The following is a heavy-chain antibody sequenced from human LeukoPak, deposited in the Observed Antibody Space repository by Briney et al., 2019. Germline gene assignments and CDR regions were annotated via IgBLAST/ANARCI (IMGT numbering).Heavy chain of an antibody. D-gene: IGHD1-26*01. V-gene: IGHV4-59*08. Sequence: SETLSLTCTVSGGSISSYYWCWLRQPPGKGLEWIGYIYYSGSTNYNPSLKSRVTISVDTSKNQFSLKLSSVTAADTAVYYCARSGSYEEAIWRYYYYGMDVWGQGTTVTVSS. CDR3: ARSGSYEEAIWRYYYYGMDV. CDR2: IYYSGST. CDR1: GGSISSYY. J-gene: IGHJ6*02.